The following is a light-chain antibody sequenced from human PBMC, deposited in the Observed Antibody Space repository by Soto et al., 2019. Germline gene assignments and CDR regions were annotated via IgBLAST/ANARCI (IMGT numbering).Light chain of an antibody. J-gene: IGKJ2*01. CDR3: QQYKTYTYP. CDR1: QSIDRW. CDR2: RAS. V-gene: IGKV1-5*03. Sequence: DIQMTQSPSTLSASVGDRVTITCRASQSIDRWLAWYQQKPGKAPKLLIYRASSLESGVPSRFSGSGSGTEFTLTTSSLQPDDFTPYYCQQYKTYTYPFAQGTKLEIK.